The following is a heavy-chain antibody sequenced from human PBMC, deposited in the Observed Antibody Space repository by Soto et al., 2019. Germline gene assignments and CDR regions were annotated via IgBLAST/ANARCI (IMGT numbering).Heavy chain of an antibody. J-gene: IGHJ6*02. CDR1: GDSVSSNSAA. CDR3: VQLIAVAGTDYYYGMDV. CDR2: TYYRSKWYN. D-gene: IGHD6-19*01. V-gene: IGHV6-1*01. Sequence: SQTLSLTCAISGDSVSSNSAAWNWIRQSPSRGLEWLGRTYYRSKWYNDYAVSVKSRITINPDTSKNQFSLQLNSVTPEDTAVYYCVQLIAVAGTDYYYGMDVWGQGTTVTVSS.